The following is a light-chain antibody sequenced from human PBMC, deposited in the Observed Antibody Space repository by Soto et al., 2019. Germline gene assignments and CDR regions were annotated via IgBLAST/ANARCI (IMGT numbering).Light chain of an antibody. Sequence: DIVMTQSPLSLPVTPGEPASVSCRSSQSLLHSNGNNYVDWYLQKPGQSPQLLIYLGSNRASGVPDRFSGSGSGTEFRLKISRVEAEDVGLYFCMQALQAPYTFGQGTKLEIK. V-gene: IGKV2-28*01. CDR3: MQALQAPYT. CDR2: LGS. CDR1: QSLLHSNGNNY. J-gene: IGKJ2*01.